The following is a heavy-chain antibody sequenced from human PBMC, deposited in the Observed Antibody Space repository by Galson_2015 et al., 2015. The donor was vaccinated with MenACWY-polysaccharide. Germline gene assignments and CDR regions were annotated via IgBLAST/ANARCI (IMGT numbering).Heavy chain of an antibody. CDR2: MNPNSGNA. V-gene: IGHV1-8*01. CDR1: GYTFTSYD. J-gene: IGHJ4*02. D-gene: IGHD6-19*01. CDR3: ARGIVPNGIPVANVLNDY. Sequence: VKVCCKASGYTFTSYDVNWVRQATGQGLEGMGWMNPNSGNAGYPQKFQGRVTMTRNPSISTAYMELSSLRSEVTAVYYCARGIVPNGIPVANVLNDYWGQGTLVTASS.